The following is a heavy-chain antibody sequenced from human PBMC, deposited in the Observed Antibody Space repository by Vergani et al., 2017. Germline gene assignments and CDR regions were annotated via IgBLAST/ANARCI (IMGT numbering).Heavy chain of an antibody. J-gene: IGHJ3*02. Sequence: QVQLVQSGAEVKKPGSSVKVSCKASGGTFSSYAISWVRQAPGQGLEWMGGIIPIFGTANYAQKFQGRVTITADESTSTAYMELSSLRSEDTAVYYCARLPYYXDFWSGYRADAFDIWGQGTMVTVSS. D-gene: IGHD3-3*01. CDR2: IIPIFGTA. CDR3: ARLPYYXDFWSGYRADAFDI. CDR1: GGTFSSYA. V-gene: IGHV1-69*01.